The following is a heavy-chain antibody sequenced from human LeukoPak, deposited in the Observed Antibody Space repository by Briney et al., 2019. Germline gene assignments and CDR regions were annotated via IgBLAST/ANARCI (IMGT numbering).Heavy chain of an antibody. CDR3: ARHMDCSSTSCYFDY. Sequence: SETLSLTCNVDGGSISSYYWSWIRQPPGKGLEWIGYINTSGSTNYNPSVKSRVTISVDTSKNQFSLKLSAVTAADTAVYYCARHMDCSSTSCYFDYWGQGTLVTVSS. CDR2: INTSGST. J-gene: IGHJ4*02. CDR1: GGSISSYY. D-gene: IGHD2-2*01. V-gene: IGHV4-4*09.